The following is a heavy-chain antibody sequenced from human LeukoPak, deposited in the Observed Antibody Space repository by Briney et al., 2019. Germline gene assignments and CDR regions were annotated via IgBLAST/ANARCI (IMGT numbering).Heavy chain of an antibody. V-gene: IGHV3-23*05. D-gene: IGHD1-1*01. Sequence: GGSLRLSCVGSGFTFRSHAMSWVRQAPEKGLEFVSGIYENGGTTYYADSVKGRFSISRDNSKNSLYLQMNSLRAEDTAVYYCARTTNDYGDYWGQGTLVTVSS. CDR1: GFTFRSHA. CDR2: IYENGGTT. CDR3: ARTTNDYGDY. J-gene: IGHJ4*02.